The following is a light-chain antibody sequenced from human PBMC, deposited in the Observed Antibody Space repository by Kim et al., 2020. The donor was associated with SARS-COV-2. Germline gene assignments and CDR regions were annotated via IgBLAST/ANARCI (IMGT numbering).Light chain of an antibody. Sequence: EIVLTQSPGTLSLSPGERATLSCRASQSVSSSYLAWYQQKPGQAPRLLIYGASSRATGIPDRFSGSGSGTDFTLTINRLEPEDFAVYYCQQYGSSPYTFGQGTKLAI. J-gene: IGKJ2*01. V-gene: IGKV3-20*01. CDR1: QSVSSSY. CDR2: GAS. CDR3: QQYGSSPYT.